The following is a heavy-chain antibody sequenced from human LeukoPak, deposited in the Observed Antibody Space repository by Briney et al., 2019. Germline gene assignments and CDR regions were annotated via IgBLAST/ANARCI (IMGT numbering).Heavy chain of an antibody. J-gene: IGHJ4*02. V-gene: IGHV1-18*01. Sequence: ASVKVSCKASGYTFSSYGITWVRQAPGQGLEWMGWISAYNGNTNYAQNLQGRDTMTTDTSTSTAYMELRSPRSDDTAVYYCARGGKIAAADYWGQGTLVTVSS. D-gene: IGHD6-13*01. CDR2: ISAYNGNT. CDR1: GYTFSSYG. CDR3: ARGGKIAAADY.